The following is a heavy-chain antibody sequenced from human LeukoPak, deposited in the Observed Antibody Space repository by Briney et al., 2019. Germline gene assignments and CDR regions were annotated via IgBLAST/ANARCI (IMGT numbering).Heavy chain of an antibody. V-gene: IGHV3-21*01. CDR2: ISSSSSYI. D-gene: IGHD3-22*01. J-gene: IGHJ3*02. CDR3: ARGMYYYDSSGYYSGAFDI. Sequence: GGSLRLSCAASGFTFSSYSMNWVRQAPGKGLEWVSCISSSSSYIYYADSVKGRFTISRDNAKNSLYLQMNSLRAEDTAVYYCARGMYYYDSSGYYSGAFDIWGQGTMVTVSS. CDR1: GFTFSSYS.